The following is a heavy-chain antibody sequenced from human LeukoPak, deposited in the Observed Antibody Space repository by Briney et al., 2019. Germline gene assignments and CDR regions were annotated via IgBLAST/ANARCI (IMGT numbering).Heavy chain of an antibody. V-gene: IGHV1-8*03. J-gene: IGHJ4*02. D-gene: IGHD3-10*01. Sequence: ASVTVSCKASGYTFSNYDINWVRQTPGQGLEWMGWMHPNSGNTGLALKFQGRLTITRNISISTAYMELSSLTSEDTAVYYCAREGVYYGSGSFFDYWGQGTLVTVSS. CDR3: AREGVYYGSGSFFDY. CDR1: GYTFSNYD. CDR2: MHPNSGNT.